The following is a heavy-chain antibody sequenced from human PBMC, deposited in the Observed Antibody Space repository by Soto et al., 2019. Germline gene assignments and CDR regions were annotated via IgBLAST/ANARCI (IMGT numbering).Heavy chain of an antibody. CDR1: GGSVNSGSYY. J-gene: IGHJ5*02. D-gene: IGHD2-8*01. CDR2: IYYSGST. V-gene: IGHV4-61*01. Sequence: SETLSLTCTDSGGSVNSGSYYWSWIRQPPGKGLEWIGYIYYSGSTNYNPSLKSRVTISVDTSKNQFSLKLSSVTAADTAVYYCARDIVLGFDPWGQGTLVTVSS. CDR3: ARDIVLGFDP.